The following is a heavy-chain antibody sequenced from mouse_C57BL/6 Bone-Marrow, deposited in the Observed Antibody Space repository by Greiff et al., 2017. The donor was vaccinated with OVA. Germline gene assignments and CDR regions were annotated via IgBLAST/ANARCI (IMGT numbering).Heavy chain of an antibody. J-gene: IGHJ4*01. Sequence: VQLQQSGAELVRPGSSVKMSCKTSGYTFTSYGINWVKQRPGQGLEWIGLIHIGSGCTEYNEKFKGKATLTSDTSSSTAYMQLSSLTSEDSAIYFCARDETGRGGYWGQGTSVTVSS. CDR1: GYTFTSYG. D-gene: IGHD4-1*01. CDR3: ARDETGRGGY. V-gene: IGHV1-58*01. CDR2: IHIGSGCT.